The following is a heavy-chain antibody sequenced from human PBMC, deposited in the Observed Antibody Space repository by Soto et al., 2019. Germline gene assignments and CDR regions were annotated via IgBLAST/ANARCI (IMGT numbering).Heavy chain of an antibody. CDR3: ASTHRGSNWFDP. J-gene: IGHJ5*02. CDR2: IYYSGST. CDR1: GGSISSGGYY. Sequence: SETLSLTCTVSGGSISSGGYYWSWIRQHPGKGLEWIGYIYYSGSTYYNPSLKSRVTISVDTSKNQFSLKLSSVTAADTAVYYCASTHRGSNWFDPWGQGTLVTVSS. V-gene: IGHV4-31*03. D-gene: IGHD6-6*01.